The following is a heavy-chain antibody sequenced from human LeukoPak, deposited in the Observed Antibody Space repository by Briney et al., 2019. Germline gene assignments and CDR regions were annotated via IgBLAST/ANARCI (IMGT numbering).Heavy chain of an antibody. V-gene: IGHV1-46*01. CDR2: IDPSGGST. CDR1: GYTFTSYY. J-gene: IGHJ4*02. Sequence: ASVKVSCKASGYTFTSYYMHWVRQAPGQGLEWMGRIDPSGGSTLYAQKFQGRLIMTRDMSTNTVEMELSSLRSEDTAVYYCVRNAASGFDYWGQGTLVIVSS. CDR3: VRNAASGFDY.